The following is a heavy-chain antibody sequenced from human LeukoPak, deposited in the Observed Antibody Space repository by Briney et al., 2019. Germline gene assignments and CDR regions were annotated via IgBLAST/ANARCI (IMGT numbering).Heavy chain of an antibody. J-gene: IGHJ6*03. D-gene: IGHD2-2*01. CDR1: GGSFSGYY. CDR2: INHSGST. V-gene: IGHV4-34*01. CDR3: ARDLVVVPAARRLRESYYYYYYMDV. Sequence: SETLSLTCAVYGGSFSGYYWSWIRQPPGKGLEWIGEINHSGSTNYNPSLKSRVTISVDTSKNQFSLKLSSVTAADTAVYYCARDLVVVPAARRLRESYYYYYYMDVWGKGTTVTISS.